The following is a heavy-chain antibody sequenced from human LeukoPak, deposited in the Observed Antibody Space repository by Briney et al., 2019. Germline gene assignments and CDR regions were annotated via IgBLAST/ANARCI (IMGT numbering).Heavy chain of an antibody. Sequence: GGSLRLSCAASGFTFSSYGMHWVCQAPGKGLEWVAFIRYDGSNKYYADSVKGRFTISRDNSKNTLYLQMNSLRAEDTAVYYCAKFPWIQEPWFDPWGQGTLVTVSS. CDR1: GFTFSSYG. D-gene: IGHD5-18*01. CDR2: IRYDGSNK. CDR3: AKFPWIQEPWFDP. V-gene: IGHV3-30*02. J-gene: IGHJ5*02.